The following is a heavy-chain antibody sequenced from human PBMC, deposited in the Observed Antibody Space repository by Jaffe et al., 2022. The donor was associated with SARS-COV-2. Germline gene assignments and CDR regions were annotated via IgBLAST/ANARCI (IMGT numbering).Heavy chain of an antibody. J-gene: IGHJ4*02. CDR2: ISGSGANT. CDR3: AKGVWVGPTGFDY. D-gene: IGHD1-26*01. CDR1: GFTFSSYA. V-gene: IGHV3-23*01. Sequence: EVQLLESGGGLVQPGGSLRLSCAASGFTFSSYAVSWVRQAPGKGLEWVSGISGSGANTYYADSVKGRFTISRDNSKNTLYLQMKSLRADDTALYYCAKGVWVGPTGFDYWGQGTLVTVSS.